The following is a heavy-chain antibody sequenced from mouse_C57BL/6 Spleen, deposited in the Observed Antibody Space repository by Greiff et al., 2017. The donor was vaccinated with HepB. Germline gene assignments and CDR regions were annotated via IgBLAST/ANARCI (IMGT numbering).Heavy chain of an antibody. D-gene: IGHD2-4*01. V-gene: IGHV14-3*01. CDR3: ADDYDVGAMDY. J-gene: IGHJ4*01. CDR2: IDPANGNT. CDR1: GFNIKNTY. Sequence: EVMLVESVAELVRPGASVKLSCTASGFNIKNTYMHWVKQRPEQGLEWIGRIDPANGNTKYAPKFQGKATITADTSSNTAYLQLSSLTSEDTAIYYCADDYDVGAMDYWGQGTSVTVSS.